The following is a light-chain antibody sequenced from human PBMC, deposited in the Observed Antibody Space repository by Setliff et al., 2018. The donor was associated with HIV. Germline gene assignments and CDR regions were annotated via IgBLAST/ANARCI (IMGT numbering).Light chain of an antibody. CDR3: QVWDSSSDQPV. J-gene: IGLJ1*01. CDR2: DNS. Sequence: SYALAQPPSVSVAPGKTARITCGGNNIGSKSVHWYQQKPGQAPVLVVYDNSDRPSGILERFSGSKSGNTATLTISRVEAGDEADYYCQVWDSSSDQPVFGTGTKVTVL. CDR1: NIGSKS. V-gene: IGLV3-21*03.